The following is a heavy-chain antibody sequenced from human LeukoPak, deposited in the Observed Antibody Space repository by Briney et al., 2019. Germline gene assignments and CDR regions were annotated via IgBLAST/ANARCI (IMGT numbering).Heavy chain of an antibody. CDR1: GYTFTNNF. CDR3: ARVIYDFWSGYYPFDY. CDR2: INPSGDNT. Sequence: RASVKVSCKASGYTFTNNFMHWVRQAPGQGLEWMGIINPSGDNTWYAQKFQGRVTMTRDMATSTDYMEVSSLRSDDTAVYYCARVIYDFWSGYYPFDYWGQGTLVTVSS. D-gene: IGHD3-3*01. J-gene: IGHJ4*02. V-gene: IGHV1-46*01.